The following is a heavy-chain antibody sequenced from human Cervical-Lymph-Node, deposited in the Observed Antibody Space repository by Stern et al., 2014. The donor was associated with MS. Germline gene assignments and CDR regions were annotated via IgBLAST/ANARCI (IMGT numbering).Heavy chain of an antibody. D-gene: IGHD4-17*01. CDR1: GFTFSYYG. CDR2: LWYEENKT. V-gene: IGHV3-33*01. J-gene: IGHJ6*02. Sequence: QVQLVQSGGGVVQPGRSLRLACATSGFTFSYYGMALVRPAPGKGLEWGALLWYEENKTYYTDSVKGRFTISRDTSKNTLYLQMDNLRAEDTAVYYCARDSRDYLNYYGLDVWGQGTTVTVS. CDR3: ARDSRDYLNYYGLDV.